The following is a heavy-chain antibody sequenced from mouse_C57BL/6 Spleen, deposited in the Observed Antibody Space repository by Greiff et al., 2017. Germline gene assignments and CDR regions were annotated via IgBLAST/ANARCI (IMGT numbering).Heavy chain of an antibody. D-gene: IGHD1-1*01. CDR2: INYDGSST. V-gene: IGHV5-16*01. CDR1: GFTFSDYY. CDR3: ARGGSSTLLRSYAMDY. J-gene: IGHJ4*01. Sequence: EVMLVESEGGLVQPGSSMKLSCTASGFTFSDYYMAWVRQVPEKGLEWVAHINYDGSSTYYLDSLKSRFIISRDNAKNILYLQMSSLKSEDTATYYCARGGSSTLLRSYAMDYWGQGTSVTVSS.